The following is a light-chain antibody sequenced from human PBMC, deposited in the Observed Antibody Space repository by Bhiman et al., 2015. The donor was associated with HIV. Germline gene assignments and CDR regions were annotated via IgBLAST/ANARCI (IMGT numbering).Light chain of an antibody. J-gene: IGLJ1*01. V-gene: IGLV2-8*01. Sequence: QSALTQPPSASGSPGQSVTISCTGTSSDVGLYNSVSWYQHHPGKAPKLLIYEVTKRPSGVPDRFSASKSGNTASLTVSGLQADDEADYYCSSHGGDNNFDIFG. CDR3: SSHGGDNNFDI. CDR2: EVT. CDR1: SSDVGLYNS.